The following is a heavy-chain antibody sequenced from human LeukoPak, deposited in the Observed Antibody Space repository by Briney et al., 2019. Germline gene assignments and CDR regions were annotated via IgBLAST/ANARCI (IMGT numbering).Heavy chain of an antibody. CDR1: GFTFSSYA. D-gene: IGHD4-23*01. CDR3: AKDGVDDDYGGFDY. V-gene: IGHV3-23*01. CDR2: ISGRGGST. J-gene: IGHJ4*02. Sequence: HSGGSLRLSCAASGFTFSSYAMSWVRQAPGKGLEWVSTISGRGGSTYYADSMKGRFTISRDNSKNTLYLQMNSLKIYDTAEYFCAKDGVDDDYGGFDYWGQGTLVTVSS.